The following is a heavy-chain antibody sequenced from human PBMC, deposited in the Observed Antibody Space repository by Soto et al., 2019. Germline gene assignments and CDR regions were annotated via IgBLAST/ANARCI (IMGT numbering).Heavy chain of an antibody. V-gene: IGHV3-23*01. CDR1: GFTFGSYA. CDR3: ANVGLFRNGDMGVVRGDY. Sequence: EVQLLESGGGLVQPGGSLRLSCTASGFTFGSYAMSWVRQAPGKGLEWVSGITDGGGSKFYADSVQGRFTISRDTSKNTLYLQMSSLTAEDTAIYYLANVGLFRNGDMGVVRGDYWGQGTRVTVSA. D-gene: IGHD2-21*01. J-gene: IGHJ4*02. CDR2: ITDGGGSK.